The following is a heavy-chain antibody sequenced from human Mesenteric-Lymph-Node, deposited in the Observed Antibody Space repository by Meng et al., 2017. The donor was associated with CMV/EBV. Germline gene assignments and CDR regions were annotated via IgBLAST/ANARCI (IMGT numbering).Heavy chain of an antibody. D-gene: IGHD4-11*01. Sequence: GGSLRLSCAASGFTFSSYAMHWVRQAPGKGLEWVAVISYDGSNKYYADSVKGRFTISRDNSKNTLYLQMNSLRAEDTAVYYCARDGRDSNPDYWGQGTLVTVSS. J-gene: IGHJ4*02. CDR2: ISYDGSNK. CDR1: GFTFSSYA. V-gene: IGHV3-30*04. CDR3: ARDGRDSNPDY.